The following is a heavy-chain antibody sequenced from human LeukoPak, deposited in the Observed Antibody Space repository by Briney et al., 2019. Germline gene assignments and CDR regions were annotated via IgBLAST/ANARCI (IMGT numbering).Heavy chain of an antibody. J-gene: IGHJ5*02. D-gene: IGHD3-3*01. CDR2: IYYSGST. CDR3: ARYIIGHDFWSGYYKRGANWFDP. CDR1: GGSISSYY. Sequence: SETLSLTCTVSGGSISSYYWSWIRQPPGKGLEWIGYIYYSGSTNYNPSLKSRVTISVDTSKNQFSLKLSSVTAADTAVYYCARYIIGHDFWSGYYKRGANWFDPWGQGTLVTVSS. V-gene: IGHV4-59*01.